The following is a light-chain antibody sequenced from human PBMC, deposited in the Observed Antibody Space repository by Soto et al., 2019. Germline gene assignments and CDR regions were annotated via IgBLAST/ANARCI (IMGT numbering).Light chain of an antibody. V-gene: IGKV3-20*01. CDR2: GAS. J-gene: IGKJ1*01. Sequence: IVMTHSPAARSFPPLERATLSCSAIQSVSSNLALYQQKPGQAPRLLIYGASNRATGIPDRFSGSGSGTDFTLTISRLEPEDFAVYYCQQYGSSGTFGQGTKVDIK. CDR3: QQYGSSGT. CDR1: QSVSSN.